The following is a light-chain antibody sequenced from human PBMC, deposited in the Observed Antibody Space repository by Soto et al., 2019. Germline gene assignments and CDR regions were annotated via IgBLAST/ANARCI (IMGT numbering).Light chain of an antibody. J-gene: IGKJ3*01. Sequence: DIQMTQSPSSLSASVGDRVTITCQASQDVRKYLSWYQQKARKAPKRLIYDASNLQTGVPSRFSGSGSGTDFTFTISSLQPEDIATYYCQQRHNLPHTFGPGTKVDI. V-gene: IGKV1-33*01. CDR2: DAS. CDR1: QDVRKY. CDR3: QQRHNLPHT.